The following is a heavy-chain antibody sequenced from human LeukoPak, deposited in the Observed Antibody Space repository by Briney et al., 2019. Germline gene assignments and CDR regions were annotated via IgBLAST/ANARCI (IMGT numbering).Heavy chain of an antibody. J-gene: IGHJ4*02. D-gene: IGHD1-1*01. CDR2: INPSGGST. CDR3: ARGATGLTSLDY. Sequence: SVKVSCKASGYTFTSYYIHWVRQAPGQGLEWMAIINPSGGSTAYAQKFQGRLIMTRDMSTSTVYMELSSLRSEDTAVYYCARGATGLTSLDYWGQGTLVTVSS. CDR1: GYTFTSYY. V-gene: IGHV1-46*01.